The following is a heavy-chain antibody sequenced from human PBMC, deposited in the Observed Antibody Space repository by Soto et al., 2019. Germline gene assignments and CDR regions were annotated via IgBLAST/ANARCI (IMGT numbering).Heavy chain of an antibody. V-gene: IGHV3-7*01. D-gene: IGHD7-27*01. J-gene: IGHJ6*03. Sequence: GGSLRLSCAASGFTFSSYWMSWVRQAPGKGLEWVANIKQDGSEKYYVDSVKGRFTISRDNAKNSLYLQMNSLRAEDTAVYYCARDRSGNWGSVSYYYYYMDVWGKGTTVTVSS. CDR3: ARDRSGNWGSVSYYYYYMDV. CDR1: GFTFSSYW. CDR2: IKQDGSEK.